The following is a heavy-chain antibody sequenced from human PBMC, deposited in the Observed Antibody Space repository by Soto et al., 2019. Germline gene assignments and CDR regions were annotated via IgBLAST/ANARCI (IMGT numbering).Heavy chain of an antibody. J-gene: IGHJ3*02. V-gene: IGHV3-48*01. D-gene: IGHD4-17*01. CDR2: ISSSSSTI. Sequence: SLRLSCAASGFTFSSYSMNWVRQAPGKGLEWVSYISSSSSTIYYADSVKGRFTISRDNAKNSLYLQMNSLRAEDTAVYYCARERGETSYVAFNMGGKGKM. CDR1: GFTFSSYS. CDR3: ARERGETSYVAFNM.